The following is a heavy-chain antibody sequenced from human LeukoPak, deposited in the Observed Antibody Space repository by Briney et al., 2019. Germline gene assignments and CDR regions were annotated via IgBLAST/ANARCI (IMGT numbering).Heavy chain of an antibody. J-gene: IGHJ4*02. V-gene: IGHV4-39*01. CDR1: GGSFSNYY. Sequence: SETLSLTCSVSGGSFSNYYWGWIRQPPGKGLEWIGSIYYSGSTYYNPSLKSRVTISVDTSKSQFSLRLSSVTAADTAVYYCARQSGATTWGYFDGWGQGTLVTVSS. CDR3: ARQSGATTWGYFDG. CDR2: IYYSGST. D-gene: IGHD1-26*01.